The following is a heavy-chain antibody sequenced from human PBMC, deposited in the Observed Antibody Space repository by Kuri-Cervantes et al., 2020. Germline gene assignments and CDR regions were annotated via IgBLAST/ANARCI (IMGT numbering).Heavy chain of an antibody. Sequence: SETLSLTCTVSGGSISSYYWSWIRQPPGKGLEWIGYIYYSGSASYNPSLKSRVTISVDKSKDQFSLRLSSVTAADTAIYYCARRFYAIFGVVPFDYWGQGALVTVSS. V-gene: IGHV4-59*12. CDR3: ARRFYAIFGVVPFDY. CDR2: IYYSGSA. CDR1: GGSISSYY. J-gene: IGHJ4*02. D-gene: IGHD3-3*01.